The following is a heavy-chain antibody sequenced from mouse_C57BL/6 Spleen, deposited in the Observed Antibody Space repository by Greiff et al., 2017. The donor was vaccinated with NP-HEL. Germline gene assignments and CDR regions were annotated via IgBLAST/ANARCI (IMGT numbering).Heavy chain of an antibody. CDR2: IYPRSGNT. CDR1: GYTFTSYG. V-gene: IGHV1-81*01. Sequence: VKLQESGAELARPGASVKLSCKASGYTFTSYGISWVKQRPGQGLEWIGEIYPRSGNTYYNEKFKGKATLTADKSSSTAYMELRSLTSKDSAVYFCASSTMVTTWDYFDYWGQGTTLTVSS. D-gene: IGHD2-2*01. J-gene: IGHJ2*01. CDR3: ASSTMVTTWDYFDY.